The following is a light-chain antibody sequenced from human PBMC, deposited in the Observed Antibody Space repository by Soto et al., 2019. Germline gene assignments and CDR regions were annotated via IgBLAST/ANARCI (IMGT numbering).Light chain of an antibody. CDR1: QSISYW. CDR2: KAS. J-gene: IGKJ4*01. CDR3: QHYNSYPLT. Sequence: DLQMTQSPSTLSASVGDRVTITCRASQSISYWLAWYQQKPGKAPKLLIYKASSLKTGVPLRFSGSGSGTEFTLTISSLQPDDFASYYCQHYNSYPLTFGGGTKVEIK. V-gene: IGKV1-5*03.